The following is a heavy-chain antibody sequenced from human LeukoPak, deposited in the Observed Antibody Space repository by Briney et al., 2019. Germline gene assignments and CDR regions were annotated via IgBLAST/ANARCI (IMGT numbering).Heavy chain of an antibody. Sequence: ASVEVSCKASGYTFTSYDINWVRQATGQGLEWMGWMNPNSGNTGYAQKFQGRVTMTRNTSISTAYMELSSLRSEDTAVYYCAREVDMGGNWFDPWGQGTLVTVSS. J-gene: IGHJ5*02. CDR2: MNPNSGNT. D-gene: IGHD3-16*01. V-gene: IGHV1-8*01. CDR3: AREVDMGGNWFDP. CDR1: GYTFTSYD.